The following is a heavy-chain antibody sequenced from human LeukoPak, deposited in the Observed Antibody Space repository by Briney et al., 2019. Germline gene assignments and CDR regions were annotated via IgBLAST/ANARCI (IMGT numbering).Heavy chain of an antibody. CDR3: ARDWYGGNWSLGE. CDR1: GFTFTGYY. D-gene: IGHD4-23*01. V-gene: IGHV1-2*02. CDR2: VNPNNGGT. Sequence: ASVKVSCKASGFTFTGYYMHWVRQAPGPGLEWVGWVNPNNGGTNYAQMFQGRVTMTTDTSINAAYMELSRLRSDDTAVYYCARDWYGGNWSLGEGGEGTLVTVS. J-gene: IGHJ4*02.